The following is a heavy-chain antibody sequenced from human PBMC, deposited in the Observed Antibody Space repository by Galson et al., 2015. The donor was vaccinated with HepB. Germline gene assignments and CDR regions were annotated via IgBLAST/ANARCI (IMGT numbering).Heavy chain of an antibody. Sequence: SLRLSCAASGFTFSSYAMHWVRQAPGKGLEWLAAISYDGSNKYYADSVKGRFTISRDNSNNTLYLQMNSLRAEDTAVCYCARGSRGYSSSWSLTEVDYWGQGTLVTVSS. CDR1: GFTFSSYA. CDR2: ISYDGSNK. CDR3: ARGSRGYSSSWSLTEVDY. D-gene: IGHD6-13*01. J-gene: IGHJ4*02. V-gene: IGHV3-30*04.